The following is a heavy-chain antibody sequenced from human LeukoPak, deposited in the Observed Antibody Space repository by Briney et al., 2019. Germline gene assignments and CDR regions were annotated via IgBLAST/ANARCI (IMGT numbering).Heavy chain of an antibody. J-gene: IGHJ5*02. CDR3: VRDRGDWFDP. Sequence: GASVKVSCKASGYTFTNYAFSWVRQAPGQGLEWMGWINTNNGNTNYVKRLQGRVTMTTDTSTSTAYMELRSLRSDDTAVYYCVRDRGDWFDPWGQGTLVTVSS. CDR2: INTNNGNT. V-gene: IGHV1-18*01. CDR1: GYTFTNYA.